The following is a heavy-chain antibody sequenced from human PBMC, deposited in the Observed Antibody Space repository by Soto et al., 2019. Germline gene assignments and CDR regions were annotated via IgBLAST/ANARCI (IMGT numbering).Heavy chain of an antibody. J-gene: IGHJ4*02. CDR2: IYSGGST. D-gene: IGHD3-3*01. CDR1: GFTVSSNY. CDR3: ASVGIYYDFWSGYSYFDY. V-gene: IGHV3-66*01. Sequence: GGSLRLSCAASGFTVSSNYMSWVRQAPGKGLEWVSVIYSGGSTYYADSVKGRFTISRDNSKNTLYLQMNSLRAEDTAVYYCASVGIYYDFWSGYSYFDYWGQGTLVTVSS.